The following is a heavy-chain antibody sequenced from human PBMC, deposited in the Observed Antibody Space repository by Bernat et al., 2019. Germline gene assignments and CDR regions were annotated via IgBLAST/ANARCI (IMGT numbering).Heavy chain of an antibody. CDR2: IWYDGSNK. V-gene: IGHV3-33*01. Sequence: QVQLVESGGGVVQPGRSLRLSCAASGFTFSSYGMHWVRQAPGKGLEWVAVIWYDGSNKYYADSVKGRFTISRDNSKNTLYLQMNSLRAKDTAVYYCARVVYSNSNYFDYWGQGTLVTVSS. CDR1: GFTFSSYG. CDR3: ARVVYSNSNYFDY. D-gene: IGHD4-11*01. J-gene: IGHJ4*02.